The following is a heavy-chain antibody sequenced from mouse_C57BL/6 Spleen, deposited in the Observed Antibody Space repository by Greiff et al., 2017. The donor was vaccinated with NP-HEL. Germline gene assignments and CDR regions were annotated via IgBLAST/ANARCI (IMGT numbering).Heavy chain of an antibody. J-gene: IGHJ4*01. CDR2: IWGVGST. CDR3: ASMLGDYYAMDY. V-gene: IGHV2-6*01. D-gene: IGHD3-1*01. Sequence: VQVVESGPGLVAPSQSLSITCTVSGFSLTSYGVDWVRQSPGKGLEWLGVIWGVGSTNYNSALKSRLSISKDNSKSQVFLKRNSLQTDETAMYYCASMLGDYYAMDYWGQRTSVTVSS. CDR1: GFSLTSYG.